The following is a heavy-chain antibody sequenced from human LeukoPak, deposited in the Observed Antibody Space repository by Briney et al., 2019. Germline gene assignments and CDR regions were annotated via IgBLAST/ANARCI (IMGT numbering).Heavy chain of an antibody. CDR3: ARYVWGSYPTFEDY. D-gene: IGHD3-16*02. V-gene: IGHV4-59*01. Sequence: SETLSHTCTVSGGSISSYYWSWIRQPPGKGLEWIGYISYSGSTNYNPSLKSRVTISVDTSKNQFSLKLSSVTAADTAVYYCARYVWGSYPTFEDYWGRGTLVTVSS. CDR2: ISYSGST. CDR1: GGSISSYY. J-gene: IGHJ4*02.